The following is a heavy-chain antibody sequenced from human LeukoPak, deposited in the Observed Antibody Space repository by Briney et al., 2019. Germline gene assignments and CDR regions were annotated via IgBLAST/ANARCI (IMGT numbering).Heavy chain of an antibody. CDR3: ATVSRGVLDY. CDR1: GFTFSSYS. V-gene: IGHV3-21*01. D-gene: IGHD3-16*01. Sequence: TGGSLRLSCAASGFTFSSYSMNWVRQAPGKGLEWVSSISSSSSYIYYADSVKGRFTISRDNSKNTLYLQMNSLRAEDTAVYYCATVSRGVLDYWGQGTLVTVSS. J-gene: IGHJ4*02. CDR2: ISSSSSYI.